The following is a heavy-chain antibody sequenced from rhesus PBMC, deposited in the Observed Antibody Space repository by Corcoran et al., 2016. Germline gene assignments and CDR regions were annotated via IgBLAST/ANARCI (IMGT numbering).Heavy chain of an antibody. D-gene: IGHD6-25*01. V-gene: IGHV4-169*02. CDR3: ATGGPIAAAY. CDR1: GGSTSSSY. Sequence: QLQLQESGPGLVKPSETLSVTCAGSGGSTSSSYWGRFRPAPGKGLEWIGYIYGSGSSTNYNPSLKSRVTLSVDTSKNQLSLKLSSVTAADTAVYYCATGGPIAAAYWGQGVLVTVSS. CDR2: IYGSGSST. J-gene: IGHJ4*01.